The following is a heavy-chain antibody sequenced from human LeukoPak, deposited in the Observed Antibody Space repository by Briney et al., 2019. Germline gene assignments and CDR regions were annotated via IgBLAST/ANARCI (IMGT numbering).Heavy chain of an antibody. CDR3: AKSMYTGGGYFDF. CDR2: IRGSGSVT. J-gene: IGHJ4*02. CDR1: GFTFSSYW. D-gene: IGHD5-18*01. V-gene: IGHV3-23*01. Sequence: GGSLRLSCAASGFTFSSYWMSWVRQAPGKGLEWVSNIRGSGSVTYYADSVKGRFTISRDNSKNTLYLQMNSLRAEDTAIYYCAKSMYTGGGYFDFWGQGTLVTVSS.